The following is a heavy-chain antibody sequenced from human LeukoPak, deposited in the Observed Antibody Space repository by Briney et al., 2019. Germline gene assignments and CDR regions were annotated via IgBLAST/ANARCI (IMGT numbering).Heavy chain of an antibody. CDR1: GFTFSNFW. CDR2: IKQDGSEK. Sequence: GSLRLSCAASGFTFSNFWMTWIRQTPGKGLEWVANIKQDGSEKYYVDSVKGRFTISRDNAKNSLYLQMNSLRAEDTAVYYCARSAPRWFDPWGQGTLVTVSS. V-gene: IGHV3-7*01. J-gene: IGHJ5*02. CDR3: ARSAPRWFDP.